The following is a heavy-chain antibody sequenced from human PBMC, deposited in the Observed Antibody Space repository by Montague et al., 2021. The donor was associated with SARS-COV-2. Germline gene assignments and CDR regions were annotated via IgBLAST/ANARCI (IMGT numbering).Heavy chain of an antibody. CDR3: ARGLDGYNWGY. D-gene: IGHD5-24*01. Sequence: SKTLSLTCTVSGGSLGTSGYYWGWIRQPPGKGLEWIGSMYYSGSTHYNPSLKSRVTVSVDTSNNQFFLKLSSVTAADTAVYYCARGLDGYNWGYWGQGTLVTVSS. CDR2: MYYSGST. CDR1: GGSLGTSGYY. V-gene: IGHV4-39*01. J-gene: IGHJ4*02.